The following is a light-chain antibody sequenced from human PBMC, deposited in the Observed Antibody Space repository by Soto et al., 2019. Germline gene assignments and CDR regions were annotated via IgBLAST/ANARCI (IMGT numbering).Light chain of an antibody. V-gene: IGLV2-11*01. CDR2: DVS. J-gene: IGLJ3*02. CDR3: CSYAGSYTLGV. CDR1: SSDVGGYNY. Sequence: QSALTQPRSVSGSPGTSVTISCTGTSSDVGGYNYVSWYQQHPGKATKLMIYDVSKRPSGVPDRFSGSKSGNTASLTISGLQAEDEADYYCCSYAGSYTLGVFGGGTKVTVL.